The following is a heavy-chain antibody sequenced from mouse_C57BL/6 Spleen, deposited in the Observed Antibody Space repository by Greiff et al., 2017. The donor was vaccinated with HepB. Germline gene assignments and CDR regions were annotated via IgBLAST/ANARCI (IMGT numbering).Heavy chain of an antibody. D-gene: IGHD2-2*01. J-gene: IGHJ4*01. Sequence: VQLVESGPELVKPGASVKISCKASGYAFSSSWLNWVKQRPGKGLEWIGLIYPGDGDTNYNGKFKGKATLTADKSSSTADMQLSSLTSEDSAVYFCARGDYGYDWAMDYWGQGTSVTVSS. CDR3: ARGDYGYDWAMDY. V-gene: IGHV1-82*01. CDR1: GYAFSSSW. CDR2: IYPGDGDT.